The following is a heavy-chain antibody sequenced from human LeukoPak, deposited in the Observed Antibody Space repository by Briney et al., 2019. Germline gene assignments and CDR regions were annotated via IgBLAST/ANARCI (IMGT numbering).Heavy chain of an antibody. V-gene: IGHV3-33*08. CDR2: IWYDGSNK. D-gene: IGHD2-2*01. Sequence: GGSLRLSCAASGFTFSSYGMHWVRQAPGKGLEWVAVIWYDGSNKYYGDSVKGRFTISRDNAKNSLYLQMNSLRSEDTAVYYCARETYCNSNSCYARWFDPWGQGTLVTVSS. CDR1: GFTFSSYG. J-gene: IGHJ5*02. CDR3: ARETYCNSNSCYARWFDP.